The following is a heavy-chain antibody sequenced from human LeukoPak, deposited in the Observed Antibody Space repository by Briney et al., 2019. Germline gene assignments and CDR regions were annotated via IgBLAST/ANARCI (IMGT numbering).Heavy chain of an antibody. Sequence: PSETLSLTCAVYGGSFSGYYWSWIRQPPGKGLEWIGEINHSGSTNYNPSLKSRVTISVDTSKNQFSLKLSSVTAADTAVYYCARAGGYDRRGEDYYYYYYMDVWGKGTTVTVSS. CDR3: ARAGGYDRRGEDYYYYYYMDV. D-gene: IGHD5-12*01. J-gene: IGHJ6*03. V-gene: IGHV4-34*01. CDR1: GGSFSGYY. CDR2: INHSGST.